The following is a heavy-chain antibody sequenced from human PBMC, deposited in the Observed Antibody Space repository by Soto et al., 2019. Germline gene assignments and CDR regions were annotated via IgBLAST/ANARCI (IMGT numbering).Heavy chain of an antibody. J-gene: IGHJ6*04. V-gene: IGHV1-69*13. CDR1: GGTVRSYS. D-gene: IGHD3-22*01. Sequence: SVKVSCKASGGTVRSYSISWVRQAPGQGLEWMGGIIPIFDITNYAQKFQGRVTITADESTSTAYMELSSLGSDDTAVYYCARPEEGGYSSNHHYYYALDVWGKGPTVTVSS. CDR3: ARPEEGGYSSNHHYYYALDV. CDR2: IIPIFDIT.